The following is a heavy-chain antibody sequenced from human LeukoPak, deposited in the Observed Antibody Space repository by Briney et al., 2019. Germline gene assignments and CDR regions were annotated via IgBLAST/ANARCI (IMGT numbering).Heavy chain of an antibody. CDR1: GFTFSVYE. D-gene: IGHD2-2*01. CDR3: AWSDNAAHDC. J-gene: IGHJ4*02. Sequence: GGSLRLSCAASGFTFSVYEMHWVRQAPGKGLEWVANTKHDGSEKNYLDSVKGRFTISRDNAKNSLYLQMNSLRVEDTAVYYCAWSDNAAHDCWGQGTLVTVSS. V-gene: IGHV3-7*01. CDR2: TKHDGSEK.